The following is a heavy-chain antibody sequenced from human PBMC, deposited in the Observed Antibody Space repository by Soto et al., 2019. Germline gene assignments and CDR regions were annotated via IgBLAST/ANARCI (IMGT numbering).Heavy chain of an antibody. CDR2: IYYSGST. CDR1: GGSISSGGYY. D-gene: IGHD5-12*01. Sequence: SETLSLTCTVSGGSISSGGYYWSWIRQHPGKGLEWIGYIYYSGSTYYNPSLKSRVTISVDTSKNQFSLKLSSVTAADTAVYCCARGYSGYDWYWFDPWGQGTLVTVSS. CDR3: ARGYSGYDWYWFDP. J-gene: IGHJ5*02. V-gene: IGHV4-31*03.